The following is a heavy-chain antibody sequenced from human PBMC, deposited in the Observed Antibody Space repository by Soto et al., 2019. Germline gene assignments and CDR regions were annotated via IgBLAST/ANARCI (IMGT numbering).Heavy chain of an antibody. J-gene: IGHJ6*02. CDR2: MNPDTGDA. D-gene: IGHD3-10*01. CDR1: GYTFTSYH. Sequence: QVQLVQSGAEVVKPGASVKVSCKASGYTFTSYHINWVRQATGHGLEWMGWMNPDTGDAGYTQSFQGRVTLTRNTSISTAYLELRSLTSDDTAVYYCARSGTLLRGIISLWGQGTTVTVSS. V-gene: IGHV1-8*01. CDR3: ARSGTLLRGIISL.